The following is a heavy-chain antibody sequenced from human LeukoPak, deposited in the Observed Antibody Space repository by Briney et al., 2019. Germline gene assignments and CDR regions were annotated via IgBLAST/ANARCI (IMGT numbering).Heavy chain of an antibody. J-gene: IGHJ6*02. CDR1: GYTFTSYA. Sequence: ASGKVSCKASGYTFTSYAMHWVRQAPGQRLEWMGWINAGNGNTKYSQKFQGRVTMTRNTSISTAYMELSSLRSEDTAVYYCASVGSYSSSWYTYYYGMDVWGQGTTVTVSS. CDR3: ASVGSYSSSWYTYYYGMDV. CDR2: INAGNGNT. V-gene: IGHV1-3*01. D-gene: IGHD6-13*01.